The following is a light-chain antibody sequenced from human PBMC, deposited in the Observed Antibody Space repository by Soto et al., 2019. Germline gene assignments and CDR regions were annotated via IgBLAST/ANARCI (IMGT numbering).Light chain of an antibody. Sequence: EIVLTQSPVTLSLSPGERATLSCRASQSFTSRSLAWYQQKPGLAPRLLISGASKRAAGIPDRFSGSGSVTEVTLTMRRLEPEDFAVYYCQQYDSSPRTFGQGTKVEIK. V-gene: IGKV3-20*01. CDR1: QSFTSRS. CDR2: GAS. J-gene: IGKJ1*01. CDR3: QQYDSSPRT.